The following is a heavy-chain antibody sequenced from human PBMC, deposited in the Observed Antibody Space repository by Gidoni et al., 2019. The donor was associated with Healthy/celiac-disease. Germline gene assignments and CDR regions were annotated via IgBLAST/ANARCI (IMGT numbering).Heavy chain of an antibody. D-gene: IGHD3-22*01. CDR1: GFTFDDYA. CDR3: AKDMRHYYYDSSGYSEGIDY. J-gene: IGHJ4*02. CDR2: ISWNSGSI. Sequence: EVQLVESGGGLVQPGRSLRLSCAASGFTFDDYAMQWVRQAPGKGLECVSGISWNSGSIGYADSVKGRFTISRDNAKNSLYLQMNSLRAEDTALYYCAKDMRHYYYDSSGYSEGIDYWGQGTLVTVSS. V-gene: IGHV3-9*01.